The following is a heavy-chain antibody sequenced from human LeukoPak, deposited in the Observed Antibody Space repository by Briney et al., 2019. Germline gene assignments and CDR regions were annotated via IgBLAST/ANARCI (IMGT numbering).Heavy chain of an antibody. J-gene: IGHJ4*02. D-gene: IGHD3-9*01. CDR1: GYTFTRYG. V-gene: IGHV1-18*01. CDR3: AGGGGDILTGYYTQYYFDY. CDR2: ISGSNGNT. Sequence: ASVKVSCKASGYTFTRYGMSWVRQAPGQGLEWMGWISGSNGNTNYAQKLQGRVTMTTDTSTGTAYMELRSLRSEDTAVYYCAGGGGDILTGYYTQYYFDYWGQGTLVTVSS.